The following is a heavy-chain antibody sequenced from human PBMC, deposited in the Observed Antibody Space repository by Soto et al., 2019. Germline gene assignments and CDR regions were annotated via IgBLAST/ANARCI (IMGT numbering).Heavy chain of an antibody. Sequence: PGGSLRLSCAASGFTFSSYWMSWVRQAPGKGLEWVANIKQDGSEKYYVDSVKGRFTISRDNAKNSLYLQMNSLRAEDTAVYYCASEILGYCSSTSCYAGPFVWGKGTTVTVSS. CDR1: GFTFSSYW. CDR3: ASEILGYCSSTSCYAGPFV. CDR2: IKQDGSEK. J-gene: IGHJ6*04. V-gene: IGHV3-7*01. D-gene: IGHD2-2*01.